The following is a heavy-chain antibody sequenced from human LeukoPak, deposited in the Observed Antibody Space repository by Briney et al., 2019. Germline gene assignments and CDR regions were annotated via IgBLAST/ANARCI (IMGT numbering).Heavy chain of an antibody. CDR1: GFTVSSNY. Sequence: GGSLRLSCAASGFTVSSNYMSWVRQAPGKGLEWVSVIYSGGSTHYADSVKGRFTISRDNSKNTLYLQMNTLRAEDTAVYYCARTHDSSGSRLDYWGQGTLVTVSS. D-gene: IGHD3-22*01. V-gene: IGHV3-53*01. CDR3: ARTHDSSGSRLDY. J-gene: IGHJ4*02. CDR2: IYSGGST.